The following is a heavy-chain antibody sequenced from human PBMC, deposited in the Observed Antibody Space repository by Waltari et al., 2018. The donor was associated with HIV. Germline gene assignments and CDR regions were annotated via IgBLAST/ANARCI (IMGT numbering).Heavy chain of an antibody. CDR3: ARRGNYRAAEYNYFGP. CDR1: GGFVRGSDYY. V-gene: IGHV4-39*01. D-gene: IGHD1-7*01. Sequence: QLQLQESGPGVVKPLETLSLTCTVSGGFVRGSDYYWDWIRQSPGEVLEWIGNIQYGGNTIYNPSLESRVSMSIDTSRGQFSLTLKDVTAADTAVYFCARRGNYRAAEYNYFGPWGQGIQVIVSS. CDR2: IQYGGNT. J-gene: IGHJ5*02.